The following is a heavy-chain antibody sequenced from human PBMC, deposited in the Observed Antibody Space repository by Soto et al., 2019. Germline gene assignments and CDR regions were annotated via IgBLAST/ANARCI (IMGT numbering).Heavy chain of an antibody. J-gene: IGHJ5*02. V-gene: IGHV1-69*02. CDR2: IIPILGIA. Sequence: QVQLVQSGAEVKKPGSSVKVSCKASGGTFSSYTISWVRQAPGQGLEWMGRIIPILGIANYAQKFQGRVTITADNSTSTAYMGLSSLRSEDTAVYYCARVVTVREPTVPENVYGSGWFDPWGQGTLVTVSS. D-gene: IGHD3-10*01. CDR1: GGTFSSYT. CDR3: ARVVTVREPTVPENVYGSGWFDP.